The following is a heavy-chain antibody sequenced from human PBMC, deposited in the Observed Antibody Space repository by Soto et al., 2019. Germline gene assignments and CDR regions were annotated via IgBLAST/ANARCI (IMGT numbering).Heavy chain of an antibody. CDR3: ARGGGMVYAAAYYYYYYMDV. CDR2: MNPNSGNT. CDR1: GGTFSSYT. D-gene: IGHD2-8*01. Sequence: ASVKVSCKASGGTFSSYTISWVRQATGQGLEWMGWMNPNSGNTGYAQKFQGRVTMTRNTSISTAYMELSSLRSEDTAVYYCARGGGMVYAAAYYYYYYMDVWGKGTTVTVSS. J-gene: IGHJ6*03. V-gene: IGHV1-8*02.